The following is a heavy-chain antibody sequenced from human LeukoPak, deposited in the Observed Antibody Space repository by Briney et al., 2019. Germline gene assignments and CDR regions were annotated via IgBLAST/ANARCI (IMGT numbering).Heavy chain of an antibody. J-gene: IGHJ4*02. CDR3: ARDLVFESGYRPFDY. CDR2: IYTSGST. Sequence: PSETLSLTCAVYGGSFSGYYWSWIRQPAGKGLEWIGRIYTSGSTNYNPSLKSRVTMSVDTSKNQFSLKLSSVTAADTAVYYCARDLVFESGYRPFDYWGQGTLVTVSS. CDR1: GGSFSGYY. V-gene: IGHV4-4*07. D-gene: IGHD3-22*01.